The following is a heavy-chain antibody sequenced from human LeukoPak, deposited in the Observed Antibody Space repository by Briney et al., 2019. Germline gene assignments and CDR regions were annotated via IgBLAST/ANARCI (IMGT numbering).Heavy chain of an antibody. CDR3: AKPRTYYDSSLGY. J-gene: IGHJ4*02. CDR1: GFTFSSYA. CDR2: ISGSGGST. V-gene: IGHV3-23*01. Sequence: TGGSLRLSCAASGFTFSSYAMSWVRQAPGKGLEWVSAISGSGGSTYYADSVKGRFTISRDNSKNTLYLQMNSLRAEDTAVYYCAKPRTYYDSSLGYWGQGTLVTVSS. D-gene: IGHD3-22*01.